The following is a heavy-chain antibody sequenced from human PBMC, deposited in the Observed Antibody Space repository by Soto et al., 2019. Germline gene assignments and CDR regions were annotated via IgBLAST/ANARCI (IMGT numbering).Heavy chain of an antibody. CDR1: GGSISSGDYY. J-gene: IGHJ4*02. D-gene: IGHD4-17*01. CDR2: IYYSGST. CDR3: ARALPEYGGPFDD. Sequence: SETLSLTCTVSGGSISSGDYYWSWIRQPPGKGLEWIGYIYYSGSTYYNPSLKSRVTISVDTSKNQFSLKLSSVTAADTAVYYCARALPEYGGPFDDRGQGTLVTVSS. V-gene: IGHV4-30-4*01.